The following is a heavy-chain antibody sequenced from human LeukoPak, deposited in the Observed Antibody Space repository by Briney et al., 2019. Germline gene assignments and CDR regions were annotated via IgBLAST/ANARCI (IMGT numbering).Heavy chain of an antibody. CDR1: KFTFSSYW. V-gene: IGHV3-7*04. CDR2: MNQLGNEK. Sequence: PGGSLRLSCAASKFTFSSYWMSWVRQAPGKGLEWVAYMNQLGNEKNYLDSVKGRFTISSDNAENSLYLQMTSPRAEDTAVYYCARGTYYYEFWGQGTLVTVSS. D-gene: IGHD3-16*01. CDR3: ARGTYYYEF. J-gene: IGHJ4*02.